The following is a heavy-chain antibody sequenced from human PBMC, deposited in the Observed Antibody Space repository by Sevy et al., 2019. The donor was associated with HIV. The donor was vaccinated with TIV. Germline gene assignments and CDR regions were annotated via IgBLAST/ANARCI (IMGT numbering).Heavy chain of an antibody. V-gene: IGHV3-21*01. D-gene: IGHD3-16*02. Sequence: GGSLRLSCAASGFTFSSYSMNWVRQAPGKGLEWVSSSSSSSSYIYYADSVKGRFTISRDNAKNSLYLQMNSLRAEDTAVYYCARDPSYVWGSYRYYYYGMDVWGQGTTVTVSS. J-gene: IGHJ6*02. CDR3: ARDPSYVWGSYRYYYYGMDV. CDR1: GFTFSSYS. CDR2: SSSSSSYI.